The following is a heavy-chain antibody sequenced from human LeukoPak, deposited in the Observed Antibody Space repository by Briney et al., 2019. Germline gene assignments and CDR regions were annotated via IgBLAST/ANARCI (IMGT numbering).Heavy chain of an antibody. V-gene: IGHV3-64D*06. D-gene: IGHD2-2*01. CDR1: GFTFSSYA. CDR2: ISSNGGST. Sequence: GGSLRLSCSASGFTFSSYAMHWVRQAPGKGLEYVSAISSNGGSTYYADSVKGRFTISGDNSKNTLYLQMSSLRAEDTAVYYCVKDRHCSSTSCYAPFDYWGQGTLVTVSS. J-gene: IGHJ4*02. CDR3: VKDRHCSSTSCYAPFDY.